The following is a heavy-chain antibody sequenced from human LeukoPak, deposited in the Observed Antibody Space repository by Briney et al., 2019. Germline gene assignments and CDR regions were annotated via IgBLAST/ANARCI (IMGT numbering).Heavy chain of an antibody. D-gene: IGHD6-19*01. CDR3: AKDSPVAGPFDY. J-gene: IGHJ4*02. Sequence: PGRSLRLSCAASGFTFSSYGMHWVRQAPGKGLEWVAVISYDGSNKYYADSVKGRFTISRDNSKNTLYLQMNSLRAEDTAVYYCAKDSPVAGPFDYWGQGTLVTVPS. CDR1: GFTFSSYG. CDR2: ISYDGSNK. V-gene: IGHV3-30*18.